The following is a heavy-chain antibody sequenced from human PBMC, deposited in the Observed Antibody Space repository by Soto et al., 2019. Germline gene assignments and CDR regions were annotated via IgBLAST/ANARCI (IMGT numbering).Heavy chain of an antibody. J-gene: IGHJ6*02. V-gene: IGHV4-34*01. CDR1: CGSFSGYY. CDR2: INHSGST. Sequence: SETLSLTCAVYCGSFSGYYWSWIRQPPGKGLEWIGEINHSGSTNYNPSLKSRVTISVDTSKNQFSLKLSSVTAADTAVYYCARGGLHLYSSGYYYYYGMDVWGQGTTVTV. D-gene: IGHD3-22*01. CDR3: ARGGLHLYSSGYYYYYGMDV.